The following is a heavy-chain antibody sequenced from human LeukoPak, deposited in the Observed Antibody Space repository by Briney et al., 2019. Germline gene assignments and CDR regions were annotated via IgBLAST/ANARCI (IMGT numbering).Heavy chain of an antibody. J-gene: IGHJ4*02. V-gene: IGHV7-4-1*02. CDR1: GYTFTSYG. CDR2: IHPTTGNP. CDR3: ARALDSLGGLSLPDY. D-gene: IGHD3-16*02. Sequence: GASVKVSCKASGYTFTSYGISWVRQAPRQGLEFMGWIHPTTGNPAYAQGFSGRFVFSLDTSVTTTYLQINDLKAEDTAVYFCARALDSLGGLSLPDYWGQGTLVTVSS.